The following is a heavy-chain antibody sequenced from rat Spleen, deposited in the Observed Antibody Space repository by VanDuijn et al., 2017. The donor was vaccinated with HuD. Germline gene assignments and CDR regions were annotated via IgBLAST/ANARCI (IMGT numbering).Heavy chain of an antibody. CDR2: VRYNGDT. J-gene: IGHJ4*01. V-gene: IGHV2-63*01. D-gene: IGHD1-3*01. CDR3: TRGYGSPGVMDA. CDR1: GFSVTSYN. Sequence: QVQLQESGPGLVQPSQTLSLTCTVSGFSVTSYNVQWVRQPPGKGLEWMGRVRYNGDTSYNSTLKSRLSISRDTSKNQVFLKMDSLQTDDTGTYYCTRGYGSPGVMDAWGQGTSVTVSS.